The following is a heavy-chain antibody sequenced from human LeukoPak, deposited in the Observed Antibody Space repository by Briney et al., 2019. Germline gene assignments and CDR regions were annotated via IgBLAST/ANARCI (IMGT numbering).Heavy chain of an antibody. Sequence: GASVKVSCKASGYTFTSYDIHWVRQATGQGLEWMGWMNPNSGNTGYAQKFQGRVTMTRNTSISTAYMELSSLRSEDTAVYYCARVRGYSYGRHVDYWGQGTLVTVSS. CDR1: GYTFTSYD. CDR2: MNPNSGNT. V-gene: IGHV1-8*01. D-gene: IGHD5-18*01. CDR3: ARVRGYSYGRHVDY. J-gene: IGHJ4*02.